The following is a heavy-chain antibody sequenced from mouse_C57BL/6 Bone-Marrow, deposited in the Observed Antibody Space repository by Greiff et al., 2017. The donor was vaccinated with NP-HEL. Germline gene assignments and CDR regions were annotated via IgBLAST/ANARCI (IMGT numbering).Heavy chain of an antibody. Sequence: VQLKESGPGLVKPSQSLSLTCSVTGYSITSGYYWNWIRQFPGNKLEWMGYISYDGSNNYNPSLKNRISITRDTSKNQFFLKLNSVTTEDTATYYCARERDGSSPFDYWGQGTTLTVSS. CDR3: ARERDGSSPFDY. J-gene: IGHJ2*01. CDR1: GYSITSGYY. CDR2: ISYDGSN. V-gene: IGHV3-6*01. D-gene: IGHD1-1*01.